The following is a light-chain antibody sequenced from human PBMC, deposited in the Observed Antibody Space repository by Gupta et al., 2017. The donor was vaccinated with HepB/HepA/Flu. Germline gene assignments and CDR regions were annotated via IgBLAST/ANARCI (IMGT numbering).Light chain of an antibody. V-gene: IGKV3-11*01. J-gene: IGKJ2*04. Sequence: EIVLTQSPATLSLSSGERVTLSCRASQSISSHLAWYQQKPGQAPRLLIYEASNRATGIPGRCSGSGAGTDFTLTISSREPEDFAVYYCQHRSNWPLMCSFGQGTKLEIK. CDR1: QSISSH. CDR3: QHRSNWPLMCS. CDR2: EAS.